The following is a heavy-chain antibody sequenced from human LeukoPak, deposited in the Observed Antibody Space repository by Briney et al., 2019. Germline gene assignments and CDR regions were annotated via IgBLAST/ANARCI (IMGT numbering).Heavy chain of an antibody. V-gene: IGHV3-30*18. J-gene: IGHJ6*02. D-gene: IGHD3-22*01. CDR1: GFTFSDYG. CDR2: MSNDGFNK. CDR3: AKDRAWLLPKIYYGMDV. Sequence: EPGGSLRLSCEASGFTFSDYGMHWVRQAPGKGLEWVALMSNDGFNKYYADSVKGRFTISRDKSKNTLYLQMNSLRAEDTAMYYCAKDRAWLLPKIYYGMDVWGQGTTVTVSS.